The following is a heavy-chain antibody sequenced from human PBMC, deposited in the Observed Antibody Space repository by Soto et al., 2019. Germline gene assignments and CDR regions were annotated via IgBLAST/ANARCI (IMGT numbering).Heavy chain of an antibody. CDR3: AKDRSISLDGMDV. J-gene: IGHJ6*02. D-gene: IGHD6-13*01. CDR2: IWYDGSDK. CDR1: GFTFSMYG. Sequence: SLRLSCAASGFTFSMYGMLWVRQAPGKGLEWVAVIWYDGSDKYYADSVKGRFTVSRDNSKNTLYLQLKRLRAEDTAVYYCAKDRSISLDGMDVWGQGTTVTVSS. V-gene: IGHV3-33*06.